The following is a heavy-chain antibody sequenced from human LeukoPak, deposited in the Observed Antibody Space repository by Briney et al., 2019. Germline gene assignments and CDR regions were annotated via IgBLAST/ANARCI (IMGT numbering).Heavy chain of an antibody. J-gene: IGHJ3*02. CDR2: ISGSGGST. V-gene: IGHV3-23*01. Sequence: PGGSLRLCCAASGFTFGSYAMSWVRQAPGKGLEWVSAISGSGGSTYYADSVKGRFTISRDNSKNTLYLQMNSLRAEDTAVYYCAKVQSVPRVYSGYDDAFDIWGQGTMVTVCS. CDR1: GFTFGSYA. D-gene: IGHD5-12*01. CDR3: AKVQSVPRVYSGYDDAFDI.